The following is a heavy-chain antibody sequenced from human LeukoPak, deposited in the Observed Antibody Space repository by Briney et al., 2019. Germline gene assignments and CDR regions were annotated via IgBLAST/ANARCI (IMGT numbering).Heavy chain of an antibody. CDR1: GFTFSSYG. Sequence: GGSLRLSCAASGFTFSSYGMHWVRQAPGKGLEWVAVISYDGSNKYYADSVKGRFTISRDNSKNTLYLQMNSLRAEDTAVYYCAKDRQWLVRSLGYWGQGTLVTVSS. CDR2: ISYDGSNK. CDR3: AKDRQWLVRSLGY. J-gene: IGHJ4*02. D-gene: IGHD6-19*01. V-gene: IGHV3-30*18.